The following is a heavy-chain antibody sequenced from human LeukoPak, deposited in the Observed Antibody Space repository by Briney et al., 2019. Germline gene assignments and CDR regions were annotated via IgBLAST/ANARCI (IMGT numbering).Heavy chain of an antibody. D-gene: IGHD1-14*01. CDR1: GYAINIDYS. CDR2: ISPKGIT. Sequence: PSETLSLTCFVSGYAINIDYSWGWIRQSPGKGLEWIGVISPKGITYYNPSLRGRVTISEDTSKNQFSLRLRSMTATDTAMYYCARVTSRLGWFDPWGQGTLVTVSS. V-gene: IGHV4-38-2*02. J-gene: IGHJ5*02. CDR3: ARVTSRLGWFDP.